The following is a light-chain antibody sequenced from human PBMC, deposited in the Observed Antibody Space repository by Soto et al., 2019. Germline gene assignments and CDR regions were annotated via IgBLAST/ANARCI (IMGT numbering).Light chain of an antibody. J-gene: IGKJ1*01. CDR1: QSVSSSY. CDR3: QQYGSLSWT. Sequence: IGLSQSPGTLSLSPGERATLSCRASQSVSSSYLAWYQQKPGQAPRLLIYGASSRATGIPARFSGSGSGTDFTLTISRLEPEDFAVYYCQQYGSLSWTFGQVTKVDI. CDR2: GAS. V-gene: IGKV3-20*01.